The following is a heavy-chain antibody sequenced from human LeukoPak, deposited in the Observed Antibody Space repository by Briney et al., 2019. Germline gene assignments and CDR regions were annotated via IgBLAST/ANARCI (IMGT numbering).Heavy chain of an antibody. V-gene: IGHV3-7*01. Sequence: GGSLRLSCAASGFTFSNYWTSWVRQAPGKGLEWVANIKQDGSEKYYVNSVKGRFTISSDNAKNTLYLQMNSLRAEDTAVYYCARERRDYGSGSYSYGMDVWGQGTTVTVSS. D-gene: IGHD3-10*01. CDR3: ARERRDYGSGSYSYGMDV. J-gene: IGHJ6*02. CDR1: GFTFSNYW. CDR2: IKQDGSEK.